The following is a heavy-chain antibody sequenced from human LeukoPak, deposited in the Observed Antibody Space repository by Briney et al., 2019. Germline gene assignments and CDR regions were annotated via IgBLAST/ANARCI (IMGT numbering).Heavy chain of an antibody. J-gene: IGHJ4*02. V-gene: IGHV3-64*01. Sequence: GGSLRLSCAASGFTFSSYAMHWVRQAPGKGLEYVSAISSNGGSTYYANSVKGRFTISRDNSKNTLYLQMGSLRAEDMAVYYCARDHIVGATTIADYWGQGTLVTVSS. CDR2: ISSNGGST. CDR1: GFTFSSYA. D-gene: IGHD1-26*01. CDR3: ARDHIVGATTIADY.